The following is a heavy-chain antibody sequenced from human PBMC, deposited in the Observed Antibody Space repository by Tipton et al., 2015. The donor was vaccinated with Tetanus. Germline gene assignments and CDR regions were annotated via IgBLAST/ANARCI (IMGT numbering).Heavy chain of an antibody. CDR3: ARGEDTYKSGNY. CDR1: GGSVNSGGYY. J-gene: IGHJ4*02. D-gene: IGHD5-24*01. Sequence: TLSLTCTVSGGSVNSGGYYWSWIRQPPGKGLEWIGYASYSGSSNYNPSLKSRVIISIDASKNQFSLRLTSVTAADTAVYYCARGEDTYKSGNYWGQGTLVTVSS. V-gene: IGHV4-61*08. CDR2: ASYSGSS.